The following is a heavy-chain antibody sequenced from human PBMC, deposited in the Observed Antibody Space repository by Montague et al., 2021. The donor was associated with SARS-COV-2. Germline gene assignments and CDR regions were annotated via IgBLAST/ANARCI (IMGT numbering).Heavy chain of an antibody. D-gene: IGHD1-20*01. J-gene: IGHJ6*02. CDR2: IYYSGST. Sequence: SENLSLTCTVSGGSISSSSYYWGWIRQPPGKGLEWIGSIYYSGSTYYNPSLKSRVTISVDTSKNQFSLKLSSVTAADTAVYYCARRVTGTTVHYYYCGMDVWGQGTTVTVSS. V-gene: IGHV4-39*01. CDR1: GGSISSSSYY. CDR3: ARRVTGTTVHYYYCGMDV.